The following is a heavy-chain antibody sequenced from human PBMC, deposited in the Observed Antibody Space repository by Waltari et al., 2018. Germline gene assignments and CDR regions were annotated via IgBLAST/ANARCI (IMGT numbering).Heavy chain of an antibody. CDR1: GYSITRTYW. J-gene: IGHJ4*02. CDR3: AGDRAIGLFFDY. D-gene: IGHD2-2*01. V-gene: IGHV4-4*02. Sequence: QVQLQESGQGLVKPSGTLSLTCAVSGYSITRTYWWSWVRQSPEKGLEWIGQVYHSGKTHYNPSLQSRVTISVDKPKNQFSLNLNSVTAADTAVYYCAGDRAIGLFFDYWGRGTLVTVSS. CDR2: VYHSGKT.